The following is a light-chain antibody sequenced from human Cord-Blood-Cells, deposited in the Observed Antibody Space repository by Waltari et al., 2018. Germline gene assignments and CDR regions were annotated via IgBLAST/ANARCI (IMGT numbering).Light chain of an antibody. CDR1: QSVSSSY. CDR2: GAS. Sequence: EIVLTQSPGTLSLSPGERATLYCRASQSVSSSYLAWYQQKPGPAPRLLIYGASSRATGIPDRFSGGGAGTDVTLTISRLEPEGFAVDYCQQYGSSPPNTFGQGTKVEIK. V-gene: IGKV3-20*01. J-gene: IGKJ1*01. CDR3: QQYGSSPPNT.